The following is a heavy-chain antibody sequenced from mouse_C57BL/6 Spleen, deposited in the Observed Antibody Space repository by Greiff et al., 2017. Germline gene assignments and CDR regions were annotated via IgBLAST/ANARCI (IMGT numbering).Heavy chain of an antibody. D-gene: IGHD1-1*01. CDR2: ISSGSSTI. CDR3: ALYYSGSSPYAMDY. Sequence: EVQGVESGGGLVKPGGSLKLSCAASGFTFSDYGMHWVRQAPEKGLEWVAYISSGSSTIYYADTVKGRFTISRDNAKNTLFLQMTSLRSEDTAMYYCALYYSGSSPYAMDYWGQGTSVTVSS. CDR1: GFTFSDYG. V-gene: IGHV5-17*01. J-gene: IGHJ4*01.